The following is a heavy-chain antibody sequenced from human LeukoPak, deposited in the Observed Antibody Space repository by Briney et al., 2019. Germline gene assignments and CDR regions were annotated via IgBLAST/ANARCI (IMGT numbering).Heavy chain of an antibody. CDR3: EGDNAYYFDY. CDR2: VYSDGGST. Sequence: GGSLRLSCAASGFTFSRYWMHWVRQAPGKGRLWGSRVYSDGGSTSYADSVKGRFTISRDNAKNTLYLRMKSLRAEDTAVYYCEGDNAYYFDYWGQGTLVTVSS. V-gene: IGHV3-74*01. J-gene: IGHJ4*02. CDR1: GFTFSRYW.